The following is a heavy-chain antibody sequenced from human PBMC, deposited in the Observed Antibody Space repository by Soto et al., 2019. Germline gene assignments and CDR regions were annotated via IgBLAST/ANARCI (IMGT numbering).Heavy chain of an antibody. J-gene: IGHJ1*01. V-gene: IGHV5-51*01. CDR2: ICPGDSDT. CDR1: GYSFTSYW. D-gene: IGHD6-19*01. CDR3: ARGIAVAGRREPTEYFQH. Sequence: GESLKLSCKGSGYSFTSYWIGWVRQMSGKGLEWMGIICPGDSDTRYSPSFQGQVTISADKAFSTAYLQWSSLKAADTAMYYCARGIAVAGRREPTEYFQHWGQGTLVTVSS.